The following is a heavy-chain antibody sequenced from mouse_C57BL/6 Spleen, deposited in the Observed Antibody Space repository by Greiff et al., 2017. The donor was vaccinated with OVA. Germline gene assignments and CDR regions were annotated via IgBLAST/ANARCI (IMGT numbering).Heavy chain of an antibody. D-gene: IGHD1-1*01. CDR1: GFTFSDYG. V-gene: IGHV5-17*01. CDR3: AETSLLRGAMDY. Sequence: EVKVVESGGGLVKPGGSLKLSCAASGFTFSDYGMHWVRQAPEKGLEWVAYISSGSSTIYYADTVKGRFTISRDNAKNTLFLQMTSLRSEDTAMYYCAETSLLRGAMDYWGQGTSVTVSS. CDR2: ISSGSSTI. J-gene: IGHJ4*01.